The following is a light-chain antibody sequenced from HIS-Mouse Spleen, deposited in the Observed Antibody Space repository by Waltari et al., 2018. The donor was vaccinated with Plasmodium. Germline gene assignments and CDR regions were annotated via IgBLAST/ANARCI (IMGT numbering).Light chain of an antibody. Sequence: QSALTQPPSASGSPGQSVTISCTGTSSDVGGYNYVSWYQQHPGKAPKLMSYEVSKRPSGAPVRFSGSKSGNTASLTVSGLQAEDEADYYCSSYAGSNNLVFGGGTKLTVL. CDR1: SSDVGGYNY. CDR3: SSYAGSNNLV. CDR2: EVS. J-gene: IGLJ2*01. V-gene: IGLV2-8*01.